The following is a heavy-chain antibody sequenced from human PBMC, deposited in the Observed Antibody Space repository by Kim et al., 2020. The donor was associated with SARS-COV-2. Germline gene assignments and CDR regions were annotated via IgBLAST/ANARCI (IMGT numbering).Heavy chain of an antibody. CDR1: GFTFSSYW. CDR2: INTDGSST. J-gene: IGHJ4*02. CDR3: AVLAGSFSYGLCYGKSRCDY. D-gene: IGHD1-26*01. Sequence: GGSLRLSCAASGFTFSSYWMHWVRQAPGKGLVWVSRINTDGSSTSYADSVKGRFTISRDNAKNTLYLQMNSLRAEDTAVYYCAVLAGSFSYGLCYGKSRCDYWGQGTLVTVS. V-gene: IGHV3-74*01.